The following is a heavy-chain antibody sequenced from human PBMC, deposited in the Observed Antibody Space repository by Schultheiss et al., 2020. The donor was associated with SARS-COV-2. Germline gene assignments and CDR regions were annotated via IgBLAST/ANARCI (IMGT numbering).Heavy chain of an antibody. CDR2: INHSGST. CDR1: GGSFSGYY. V-gene: IGHV4-34*09. CDR3: ARGSSWGGDYG. D-gene: IGHD4-17*01. J-gene: IGHJ4*02. Sequence: SQTLSLTCAVYGGSFSGYYWSWIRQPPGKGLEWIGEINHSGSTNYNPSLKSRVTISVDTSKNQFSLKLSSVTAADTAVYYCARGSSWGGDYGWGQGTLVTVSS.